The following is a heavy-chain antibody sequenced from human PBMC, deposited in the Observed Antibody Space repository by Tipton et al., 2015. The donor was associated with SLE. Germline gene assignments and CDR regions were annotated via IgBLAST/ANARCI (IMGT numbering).Heavy chain of an antibody. CDR2: IYYIGSGST. J-gene: IGHJ4*02. Sequence: LRLSCTVSGGSVSSVGYYWSWIRLQPGKGLEWIGYIYYIGSGSTSYNPSLKSRLTISVDTSKNQFSLKLSSVTAAGTAVYYCARDGSRCYGSFADWGQGTLVTVAS. V-gene: IGHV4-31*02. D-gene: IGHD2-15*01. CDR3: ARDGSRCYGSFAD. CDR1: GGSVSSVGYY.